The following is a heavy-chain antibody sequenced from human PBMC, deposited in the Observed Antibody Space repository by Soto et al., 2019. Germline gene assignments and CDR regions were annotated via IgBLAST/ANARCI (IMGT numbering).Heavy chain of an antibody. CDR3: AKNHDYSNYYPFDY. CDR2: IIPIFGTA. V-gene: IGHV1-69*01. Sequence: QVQLVQSGAEVKKPGSSVKVSCKASGGTFSSYAISWVRQAPGQGLEWMGGIIPIFGTANYAQKFQGRVTITADESTSTAYMELSSLRSEDTAVYYCAKNHDYSNYYPFDYWGQGTLVTVSS. CDR1: GGTFSSYA. D-gene: IGHD4-4*01. J-gene: IGHJ4*02.